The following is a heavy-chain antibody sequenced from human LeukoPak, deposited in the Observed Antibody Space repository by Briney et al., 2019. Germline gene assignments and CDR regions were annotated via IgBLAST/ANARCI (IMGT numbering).Heavy chain of an antibody. CDR1: GGSISSYY. CDR3: ARVLRFLEWPYYYYYTDV. V-gene: IGHV4-59*01. CDR2: IYYSGST. Sequence: PSETLSLTCTVSGGSISSYYWSWIRQPPGKGLEWIGYIYYSGSTNYNPSLKSRVTISVDTSKNQFSLKLSSVTAADTAVYYCARVLRFLEWPYYYYYTDVWGKGTTVTVSS. D-gene: IGHD3-3*01. J-gene: IGHJ6*03.